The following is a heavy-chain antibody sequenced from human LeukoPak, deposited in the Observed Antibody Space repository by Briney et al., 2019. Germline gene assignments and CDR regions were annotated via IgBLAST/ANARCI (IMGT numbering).Heavy chain of an antibody. Sequence: PGGSLTQTFAVSGFTFSNYWMTWVRQAPGKGLEWLANINQDGSEKYYVDSLKGRFTISRDNDKKSLYLQMNSLRAEDTAVYYCARARVGQWLVRNYYCSYKEMWRGETAVPVSS. V-gene: IGHV3-7*01. J-gene: IGHJ6*03. CDR3: ARARVGQWLVRNYYCSYKEM. CDR1: GFTFSNYW. CDR2: INQDGSEK. D-gene: IGHD6-19*01.